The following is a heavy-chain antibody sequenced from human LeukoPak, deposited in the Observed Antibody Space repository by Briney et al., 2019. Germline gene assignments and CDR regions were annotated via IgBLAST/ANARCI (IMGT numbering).Heavy chain of an antibody. CDR1: GFTFSNYA. V-gene: IGHV3-23*01. CDR3: VRELPPVVQYYFDH. Sequence: GGSLRLSCAASGFTFSNYAMSWVRQAPGKGLGWVSIISGSSGTTDNADSVKGRFTISRGNSRNTLYLQMNSLRAEDTAVYYCVRELPPVVQYYFDHWGPGTLVTVSS. D-gene: IGHD1-7*01. J-gene: IGHJ4*02. CDR2: ISGSSGTT.